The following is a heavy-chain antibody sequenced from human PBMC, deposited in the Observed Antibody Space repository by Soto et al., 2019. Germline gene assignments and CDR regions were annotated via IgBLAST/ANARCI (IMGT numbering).Heavy chain of an antibody. V-gene: IGHV4-59*08. CDR3: ARLDGYDHYFYY. J-gene: IGHJ4*02. Sequence: LSLTCTGSGGSISSHYWSWIRQAPGQGLEWIGYIYYSGSTNYNPSLKSRVTISVDTSKSQFSLRLSSVTAADTAVYFCARLDGYDHYFYYCCQGAPVTVSA. CDR1: GGSISSHY. CDR2: IYYSGST. D-gene: IGHD5-12*01.